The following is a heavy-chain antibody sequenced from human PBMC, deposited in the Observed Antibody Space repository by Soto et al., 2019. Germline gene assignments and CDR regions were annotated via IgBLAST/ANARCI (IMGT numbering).Heavy chain of an antibody. CDR3: ARHLNYNYFDY. J-gene: IGHJ4*02. CDR2: IYHSGTT. V-gene: IGHV4-59*01. Sequence: SETLSLTCSVSGASISNYYWSWIRQPPGKGLEWLGYIYHSGTTSYNPSLQSRVTISLDTSRNQFSLKLTSATAADTAVYYCARHLNYNYFDYWGQGTLVTVSS. D-gene: IGHD3-10*01. CDR1: GASISNYY.